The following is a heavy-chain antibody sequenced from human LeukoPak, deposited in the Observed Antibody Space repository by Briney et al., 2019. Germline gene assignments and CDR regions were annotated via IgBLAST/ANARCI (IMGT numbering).Heavy chain of an antibody. V-gene: IGHV4-34*01. CDR2: INHSGST. J-gene: IGHJ5*02. Sequence: SETLSLTCAVYGGSFSGYYWSWIRQPPGKGLDWIGEINHSGSTNYNPSLKSRVTISVDTSKNQFSLKLSSVTAADTAVYYCARGRGTGTTDNWFDPWGQGTLVTVSS. D-gene: IGHD1-1*01. CDR3: ARGRGTGTTDNWFDP. CDR1: GGSFSGYY.